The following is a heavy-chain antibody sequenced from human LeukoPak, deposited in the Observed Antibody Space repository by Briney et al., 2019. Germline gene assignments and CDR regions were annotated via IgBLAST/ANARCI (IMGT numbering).Heavy chain of an antibody. Sequence: ASVKVSCKASGYTFTSYDINWVRQATGQGLEWMGWMNPNSGNTGYAQKLQGRVTMTTDTSTRTAYMEVRSLTSDDTALYYCASSRGGYFDYWGQGTLVTVSS. CDR1: GYTFTSYD. CDR3: ASSRGGYFDY. D-gene: IGHD3-10*01. J-gene: IGHJ4*02. V-gene: IGHV1-8*01. CDR2: MNPNSGNT.